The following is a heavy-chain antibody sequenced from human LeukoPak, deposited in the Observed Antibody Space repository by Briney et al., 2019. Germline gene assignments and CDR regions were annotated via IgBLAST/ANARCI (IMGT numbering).Heavy chain of an antibody. J-gene: IGHJ4*02. CDR2: IRSKANSYAT. V-gene: IGHV3-73*01. D-gene: IGHD2-15*01. Sequence: GGSLRLSCAASGFTFSGSAMHWVRQASGKWLEWVGRIRSKANSYATAYAASVKGRFTISRDDSKNTAYLQMNSLKTEDTAVYYCTRLSDSVDYWGQGTLVTVSS. CDR1: GFTFSGSA. CDR3: TRLSDSVDY.